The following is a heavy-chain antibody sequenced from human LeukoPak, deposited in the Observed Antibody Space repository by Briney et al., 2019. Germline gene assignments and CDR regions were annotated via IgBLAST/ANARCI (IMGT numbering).Heavy chain of an antibody. CDR2: IRGSASGLGSGM. Sequence: GGSLRLSCAASGFTFSSYSMNWVRQAPGKGLEWVSNIRGSASGLGSGMYYADSVKGRFTISRDDAKNSLYLQMSSLRAEDTAFYYCARDNNWGFDYWGQGALVTVSS. J-gene: IGHJ4*02. V-gene: IGHV3-48*04. D-gene: IGHD7-27*01. CDR3: ARDNNWGFDY. CDR1: GFTFSSYS.